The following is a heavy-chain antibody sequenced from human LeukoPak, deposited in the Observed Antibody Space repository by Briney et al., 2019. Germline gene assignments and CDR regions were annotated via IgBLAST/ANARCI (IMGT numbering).Heavy chain of an antibody. D-gene: IGHD3-10*01. CDR3: ARDRSSFYYYGMDV. Sequence: GASVKVSCKASGGTFSSYAISWVRQAPGQGLEWMGGIIPIFGTANYAQKFQGRVTITADESTSTAYMELSSLRSEDTAVYYCARDRSSFYYYGMDVWGQGTTVTVSS. CDR1: GGTFSSYA. J-gene: IGHJ6*02. V-gene: IGHV1-69*13. CDR2: IIPIFGTA.